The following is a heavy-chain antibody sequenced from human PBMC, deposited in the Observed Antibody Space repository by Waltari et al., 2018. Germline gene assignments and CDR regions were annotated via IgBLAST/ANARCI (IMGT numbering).Heavy chain of an antibody. V-gene: IGHV3-30*18. Sequence: QVQLVESGGGVVQPGRSLRLSCAASGFTFSSYGMHWVRQAPGKGLEWVAVIWYDGSNKYYADSVKGRFTISRDNSKNTLYLQMNSLRAEDTAMYYCAKGWVDGIVGATGAFDIWGQGTMVTVSS. CDR2: IWYDGSNK. CDR3: AKGWVDGIVGATGAFDI. D-gene: IGHD1-26*01. CDR1: GFTFSSYG. J-gene: IGHJ3*02.